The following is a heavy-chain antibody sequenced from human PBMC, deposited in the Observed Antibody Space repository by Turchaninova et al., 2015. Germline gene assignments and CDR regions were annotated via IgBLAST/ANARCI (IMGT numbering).Heavy chain of an antibody. CDR3: GSRRPYGGISGHFDG. D-gene: IGHD4-23*01. Sequence: QITLKESGPTLVKPTQTLTLTCTFSGFSLSTTGVGVGWIRQPPGKALEWITLIYWDDDKRYSPSLKGWLTITKDTSNNQVGLTMTNMDPEETATYDCGSRRPYGGISGHFDGWGQGTLVTVSS. J-gene: IGHJ4*02. V-gene: IGHV2-5*02. CDR2: IYWDDDK. CDR1: GFSLSTTGVG.